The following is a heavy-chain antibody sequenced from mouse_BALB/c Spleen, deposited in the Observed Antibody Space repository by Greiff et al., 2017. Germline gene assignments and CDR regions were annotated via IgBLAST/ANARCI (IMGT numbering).Heavy chain of an antibody. CDR2: INPSSGYT. CDR1: GYTFTSYT. D-gene: IGHD2-4*01. V-gene: IGHV1-4*01. Sequence: QVHVKQSGAELARPGASVKMSCKASGYTFTSYTMHWVKQRPGQGLEWIGYINPSSGYTNYNQKFKDKATLTADKSSSTAYMQLSSLTSEDSAVYYCARRMIGLPMDYWGQGTSVTVSS. CDR3: ARRMIGLPMDY. J-gene: IGHJ4*01.